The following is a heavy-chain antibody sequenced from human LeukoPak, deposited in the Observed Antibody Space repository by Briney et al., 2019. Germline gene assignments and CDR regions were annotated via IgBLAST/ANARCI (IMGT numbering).Heavy chain of an antibody. Sequence: GGSLRLSCAASGFTFENYAMHWVRQAPGKGLEWVSGMTWKGGPIGYADSVKGRFTIFRDNAQNSLYLQMHSLRVEDTALYYCARDIGYLTVTTSPDYWGQGTLVTVSS. J-gene: IGHJ4*02. CDR2: MTWKGGPI. V-gene: IGHV3-9*01. D-gene: IGHD4-17*01. CDR3: ARDIGYLTVTTSPDY. CDR1: GFTFENYA.